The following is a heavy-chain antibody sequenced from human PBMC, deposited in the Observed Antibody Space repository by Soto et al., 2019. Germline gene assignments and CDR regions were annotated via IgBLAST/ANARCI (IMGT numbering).Heavy chain of an antibody. J-gene: IGHJ4*02. D-gene: IGHD2-15*01. V-gene: IGHV3-23*01. CDR1: GFTFSNYA. Sequence: PGGSLRLSFTASGFTFSNYAMSWVRQAPGKGLEWVSTYSVKGRFTISRDNSKNTLSLQMNSLRAEDTAVYYCTKANRYCSGANCFTFDYWGLGTLVTVSS. CDR3: TKANRYCSGANCFTFDY.